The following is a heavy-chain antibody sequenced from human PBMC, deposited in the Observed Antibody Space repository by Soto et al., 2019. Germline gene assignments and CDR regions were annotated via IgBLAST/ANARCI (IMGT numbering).Heavy chain of an antibody. CDR2: IYYSGSI. CDR3: ARRAGELSSSYDLYFDY. V-gene: IGHV4-31*03. J-gene: IGHJ4*02. D-gene: IGHD3-16*02. CDR1: GGSISTGGYY. Sequence: QVQLQESGPGLVKPSQTLSLICTVSGGSISTGGYYWSWIRQHPGKGLEWIGYIYYSGSIYYNPSLKSRVTISIDTSKNQFSLKLNSVTAADTAVYYCARRAGELSSSYDLYFDYWGQGTLVTVSS.